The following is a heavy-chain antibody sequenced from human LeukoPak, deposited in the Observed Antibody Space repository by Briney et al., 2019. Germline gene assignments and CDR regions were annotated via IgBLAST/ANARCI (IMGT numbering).Heavy chain of an antibody. CDR3: ARDEHQYYSESTGRFDY. V-gene: IGHV3-7*01. CDR2: IKQDGSEK. J-gene: IGHJ4*02. CDR1: GFTFSSYG. D-gene: IGHD3-22*01. Sequence: GRSLRLSCAASGFTFSSYGMHWVRQAPGKGLEWVADIKQDGSEKYYVDSVKGRFTISRDNAKNSLYLHMNSLRAEDTAVYYCARDEHQYYSESTGRFDYWGPGTLVTVSS.